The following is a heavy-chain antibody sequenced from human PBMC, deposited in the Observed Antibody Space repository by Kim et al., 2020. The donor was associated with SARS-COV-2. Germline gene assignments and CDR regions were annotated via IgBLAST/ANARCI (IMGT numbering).Heavy chain of an antibody. CDR1: GFTFSNYD. D-gene: IGHD3-3*01. V-gene: IGHV3-23*01. J-gene: IGHJ4*02. CDR3: AIVASKLRFLNFEY. CDR2: ISGIGPNR. Sequence: GGSLRLSCAASGFTFSNYDMTWVRQAPGKGLEWVSDISGIGPNRYYADSVKGRFTISRDNSKNTLYLQLNSLRAEDTAVYYCAIVASKLRFLNFEYWGQGTLVTVSP.